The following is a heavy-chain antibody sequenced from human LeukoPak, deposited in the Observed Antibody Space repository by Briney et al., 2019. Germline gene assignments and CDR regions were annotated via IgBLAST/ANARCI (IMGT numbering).Heavy chain of an antibody. V-gene: IGHV4-4*07. CDR1: GGSISSYY. J-gene: IGHJ3*02. D-gene: IGHD6-13*01. CDR2: IYTSGST. CDR3: ARDELVGGAFDI. Sequence: SETLSLTCTVSGGSISSYYWSWIRQPAGKRLEWIGRIYTSGSTNYNPSLKSRVTMSVDTSKNQFSLKLSSVTAADTAVYYCARDELVGGAFDIWGQGTMVTVSS.